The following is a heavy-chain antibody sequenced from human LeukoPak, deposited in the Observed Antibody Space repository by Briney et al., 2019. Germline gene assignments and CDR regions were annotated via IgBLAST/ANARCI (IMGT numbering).Heavy chain of an antibody. Sequence: GGSLRLSCAASEFTFSSYGMSWVRQAPGKGLEWVSSISSSGGSTQYADSVQGRFAISRDNSNNTLYLQMNSLRVEDTAMYFCARDPNGDYIGTFDMWGRGTMVSVSS. CDR3: ARDPNGDYIGTFDM. D-gene: IGHD4-17*01. CDR2: ISSSGGST. V-gene: IGHV3-23*01. J-gene: IGHJ3*02. CDR1: EFTFSSYG.